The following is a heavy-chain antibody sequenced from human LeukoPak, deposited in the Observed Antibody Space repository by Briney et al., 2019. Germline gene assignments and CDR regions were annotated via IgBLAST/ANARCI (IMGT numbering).Heavy chain of an antibody. CDR2: IHYSGTT. Sequence: SETLSLTCTVSGGSISGYYWSWIRQPPGKGVEWIGYIHYSGTTDYNPSLKSRVTISVDTSKNQFSLKLTSVTAADTAVYYCARGAAATRDYWGQGILVTVSS. J-gene: IGHJ4*02. V-gene: IGHV4-59*01. D-gene: IGHD2-15*01. CDR3: ARGAAATRDY. CDR1: GGSISGYY.